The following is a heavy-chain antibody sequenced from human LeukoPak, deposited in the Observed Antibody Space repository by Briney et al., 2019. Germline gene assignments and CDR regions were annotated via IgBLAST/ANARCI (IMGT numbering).Heavy chain of an antibody. CDR3: TRDQTLSGSGPHFGD. CDR1: GFTFSSNW. J-gene: IGHJ4*02. Sequence: GGSLRLSRAASGFTFSSNWMHWVRQTPGKGLLWVSRINMDGTTTTYADSVKGRFTISRDNAKNTLYLQMNSLTVEDTAVYYCTRDQTLSGSGPHFGDWGQGTLVTVSS. CDR2: INMDGTTT. D-gene: IGHD6-19*01. V-gene: IGHV3-74*01.